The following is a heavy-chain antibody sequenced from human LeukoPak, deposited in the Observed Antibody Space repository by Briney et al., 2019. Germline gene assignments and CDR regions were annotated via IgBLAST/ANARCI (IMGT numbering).Heavy chain of an antibody. V-gene: IGHV1-46*01. D-gene: IGHD2-15*01. CDR3: ARDGYFIVSGYYFDY. J-gene: IGHJ4*02. CDR1: GYTFTSYY. Sequence: GASVKVSCKASGYTFTSYYMHWVRQAPGQGLEWMGIINPSGGSTNYAQKFQGRVTMTRDTSTSTVYMELSSLRSEDTAVYYCARDGYFIVSGYYFDYWGQGTLVTVSS. CDR2: INPSGGST.